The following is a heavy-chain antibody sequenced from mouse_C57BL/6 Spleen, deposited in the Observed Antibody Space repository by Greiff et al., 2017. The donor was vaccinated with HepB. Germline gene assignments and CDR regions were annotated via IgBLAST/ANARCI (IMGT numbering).Heavy chain of an antibody. V-gene: IGHV1-82*01. CDR2: IYPGDGDT. CDR1: GYAFSSSW. Sequence: VKLQQSGPELVKPGASVKISCKASGYAFSSSWMNWVKQRPGKGLEWIGRIYPGDGDTNYNGKFKGKATLTADKSSSTAYMQLSSLTSEDSAVYFCAVYYDYDEDYAMDYWGQGTSVTVSS. CDR3: AVYYDYDEDYAMDY. D-gene: IGHD2-4*01. J-gene: IGHJ4*01.